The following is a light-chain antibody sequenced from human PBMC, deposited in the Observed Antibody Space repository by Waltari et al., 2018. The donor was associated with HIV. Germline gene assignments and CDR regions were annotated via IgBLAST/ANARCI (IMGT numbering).Light chain of an antibody. Sequence: EIVMTQSPATLSVSPGERATLSCMASQSVSSNLAWYQQKPGQAPRLLIFGASTRATGIPARFSGGGSGTDFTLSISSRQSEDFALYYCQQYNDWPRTFGQGTKVEIK. V-gene: IGKV3-15*01. CDR2: GAS. CDR1: QSVSSN. J-gene: IGKJ1*01. CDR3: QQYNDWPRT.